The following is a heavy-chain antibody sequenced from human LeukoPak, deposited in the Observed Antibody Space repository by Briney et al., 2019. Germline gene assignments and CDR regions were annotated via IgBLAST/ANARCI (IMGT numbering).Heavy chain of an antibody. V-gene: IGHV1-2*02. Sequence: ASVKVSCKASGYTFTGYYMHWVRQAPGQGLEWMGWLNPDSGGTNYAQKFQGRVTMTRDTSISTAYMELSRLRSDDTAVYYCARDGIQLRYFDWLGVSDYYYYMDVWGKGTTVTISS. D-gene: IGHD3-9*01. CDR2: LNPDSGGT. J-gene: IGHJ6*03. CDR1: GYTFTGYY. CDR3: ARDGIQLRYFDWLGVSDYYYYMDV.